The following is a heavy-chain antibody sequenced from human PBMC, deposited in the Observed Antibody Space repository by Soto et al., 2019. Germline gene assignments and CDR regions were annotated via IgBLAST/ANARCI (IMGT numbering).Heavy chain of an antibody. Sequence: PGESLKISCKGSGYSFTSYWIGWVRQMPGKGLEWMGIIYPADSDTRYSPSFQGQVTISADKSISTAYLQWSSLKASDTAMYYCAIYRTYSSGWVGYYYGMDVWGQGTTVTVSS. CDR2: IYPADSDT. CDR1: GYSFTSYW. D-gene: IGHD6-25*01. V-gene: IGHV5-51*01. CDR3: AIYRTYSSGWVGYYYGMDV. J-gene: IGHJ6*02.